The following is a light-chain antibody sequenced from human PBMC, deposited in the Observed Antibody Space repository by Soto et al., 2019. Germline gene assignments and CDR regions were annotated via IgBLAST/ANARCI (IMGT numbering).Light chain of an antibody. CDR1: QSISSW. V-gene: IGKV1-5*03. CDR3: QQYNSRSPFT. CDR2: KAS. J-gene: IGKJ3*01. Sequence: DIQMTQSPSTLSASVGDRVTITCRASQSISSWLAWYQQKPGKAPKLLIYKASSLESGVPSRFSGSGSGTEFTLTISSLQPDDFVTYYCQQYNSRSPFTFGPGTKVDIK.